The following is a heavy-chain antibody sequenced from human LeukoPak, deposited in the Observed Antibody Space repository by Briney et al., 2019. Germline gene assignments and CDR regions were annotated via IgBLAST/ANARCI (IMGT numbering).Heavy chain of an antibody. D-gene: IGHD6-19*01. V-gene: IGHV4-34*01. CDR2: INHSGST. CDR3: ARGAVAGTNWFDP. Sequence: PSETLSLTCAVYGGSFSGYYWSWIRQPPGKGLEWIGEINHSGSTNYNPSLKSRVTISVDTSKNQFSLKLCSVTAADTAVYYCARGAVAGTNWFDPWGQGTLVTVSS. J-gene: IGHJ5*02. CDR1: GGSFSGYY.